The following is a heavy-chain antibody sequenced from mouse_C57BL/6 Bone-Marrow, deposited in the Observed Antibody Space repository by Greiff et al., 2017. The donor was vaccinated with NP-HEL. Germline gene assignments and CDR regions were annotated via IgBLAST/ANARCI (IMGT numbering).Heavy chain of an antibody. J-gene: IGHJ2*01. CDR2: INPSNGGT. CDR1: GYTFTSYW. Sequence: VQLQQPGTELVKPGASVKLSCKASGYTFTSYWMHWVKQRPGQGLEWIGNINPSNGGTNYNEKFKSKATLTVDKSSSTAYMQLSSLTSGDSAVYYCARLGGYYLYFDYWGQGTTLTVSS. CDR3: ARLGGYYLYFDY. V-gene: IGHV1-53*01. D-gene: IGHD2-3*01.